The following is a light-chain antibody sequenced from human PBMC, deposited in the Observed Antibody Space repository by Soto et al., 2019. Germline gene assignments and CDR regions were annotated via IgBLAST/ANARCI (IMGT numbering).Light chain of an antibody. J-gene: IGKJ1*01. V-gene: IGKV3-20*01. CDR2: DAS. CDR3: QQYGSSPPNT. CDR1: QSVRHF. Sequence: EFVLTQSPGTLSLSPGERATLSCRASQSVRHFLGWYQQKPGQAPRLLIYDASNRATGIPPRFGGSGSGTDFTLTISRLEPEDFAVYYCQQYGSSPPNTFGQGTKVDIK.